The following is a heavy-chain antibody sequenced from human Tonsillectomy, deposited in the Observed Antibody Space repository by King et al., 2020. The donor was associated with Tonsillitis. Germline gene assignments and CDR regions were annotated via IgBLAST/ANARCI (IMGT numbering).Heavy chain of an antibody. V-gene: IGHV1-69*01. J-gene: IGHJ2*01. CDR3: ARMPSATSFNYWHFDL. CDR2: IIPIFGTA. CDR1: GGTFSSYA. Sequence: QLVQSGAEVKKPGSSVKVSCKASGGTFSSYAISWVRQAPGQGLEWMGGIIPIFGTANYAQKFQGRVTITADESTSTAYMELSSLRSEETAVYYCARMPSATSFNYWHFDLWRRRTLVPVSS. D-gene: IGHD5-24*01.